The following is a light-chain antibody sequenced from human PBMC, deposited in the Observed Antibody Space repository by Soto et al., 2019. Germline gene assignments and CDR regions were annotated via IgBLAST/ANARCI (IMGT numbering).Light chain of an antibody. CDR1: SSNIGSNY. CDR2: SNN. J-gene: IGLJ1*01. CDR3: ASWADSLSGYV. V-gene: IGLV1-47*02. Sequence: QSVLAQPPSASGTPGQSVTISCSGSSSNIGSNYVYWYQQLPGTAPKLLIYSNNQRPSGVPDRFSGSKSGTSASLAISGLRCEEEADYYCASWADSLSGYVFGNGKKVTV.